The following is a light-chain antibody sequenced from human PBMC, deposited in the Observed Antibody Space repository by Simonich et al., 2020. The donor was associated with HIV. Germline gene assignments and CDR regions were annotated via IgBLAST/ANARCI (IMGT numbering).Light chain of an antibody. Sequence: DIVMTQSPDSLAVSLGERASINCRSGQSLLYSSNNKNYLAWYQQKPGQPPKLLIYWASTREYGVPDRFSGSGSGTDFNLTISSLQAEDVAVYYCQQYYDTPYTFGQGTKLEIK. J-gene: IGKJ2*01. V-gene: IGKV4-1*01. CDR2: WAS. CDR3: QQYYDTPYT. CDR1: QSLLYSSNNKNY.